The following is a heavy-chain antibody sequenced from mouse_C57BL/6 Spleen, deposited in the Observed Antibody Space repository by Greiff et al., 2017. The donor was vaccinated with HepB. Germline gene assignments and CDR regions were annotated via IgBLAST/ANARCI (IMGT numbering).Heavy chain of an antibody. CDR3: ARDSLGPYYAMDY. CDR2: ISDGGSYT. D-gene: IGHD4-1*01. V-gene: IGHV5-4*01. CDR1: GFTFSSYA. J-gene: IGHJ4*01. Sequence: EVKLQESGGGLVKPGGSLKLSCAASGFTFSSYAMSWVRQTPEKRLEWVATISDGGSYTYYPDNVKGRFTISRDNAKNNLYLQMSHLKSEDTAMYYCARDSLGPYYAMDYWGQGTSVTVSS.